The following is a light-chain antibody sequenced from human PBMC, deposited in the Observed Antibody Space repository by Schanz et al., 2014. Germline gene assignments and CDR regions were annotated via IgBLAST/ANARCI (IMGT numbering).Light chain of an antibody. CDR3: QQYGSSPRT. Sequence: EIVLTQSPATLSLSPGERATLSCRASQSVSNDFAWYQQKPGQAPRLLIYGASSRATGIPDRFSGSGSGTDFTLTISRLEPEDFAVYYCQQYGSSPRTFGQGTKLEIK. CDR1: QSVSND. V-gene: IGKV3-20*01. J-gene: IGKJ2*01. CDR2: GAS.